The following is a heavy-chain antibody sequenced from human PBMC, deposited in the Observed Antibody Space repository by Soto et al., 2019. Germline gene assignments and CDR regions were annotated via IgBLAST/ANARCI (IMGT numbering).Heavy chain of an antibody. D-gene: IGHD1-20*01. J-gene: IGHJ6*02. CDR2: IIPLHNTS. CDR3: AIWSNWNPLYYRGMDV. Sequence: QVQLLQSGAEVKKPGSSVKVSCKVSGGAFTNYSLNWVRHAPGQGLEWLGGIIPLHNTSNYSLKLLGRGSVTADISSNTVYMHLSGLTSDDTATYYYAIWSNWNPLYYRGMDVWGQGTTVTVSS. CDR1: GGAFTNYS. V-gene: IGHV1-69*06.